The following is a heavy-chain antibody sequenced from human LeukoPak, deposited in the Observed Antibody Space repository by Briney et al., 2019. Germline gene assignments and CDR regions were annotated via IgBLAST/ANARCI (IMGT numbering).Heavy chain of an antibody. CDR2: FDPEDGET. D-gene: IGHD3-22*01. CDR1: GYTLTQLS. V-gene: IGHV1-24*01. Sequence: ASVKVSCKVSGYTLTQLSMHWVRHAPGKRLEWMGGFDPEDGETIYAQKFQGRVTMTEDTSTDTAYMELSSLRSEDTAVYYCATDGPFESSDYYDSSGYYLWGQGTLVTVSS. J-gene: IGHJ5*02. CDR3: ATDGPFESSDYYDSSGYYL.